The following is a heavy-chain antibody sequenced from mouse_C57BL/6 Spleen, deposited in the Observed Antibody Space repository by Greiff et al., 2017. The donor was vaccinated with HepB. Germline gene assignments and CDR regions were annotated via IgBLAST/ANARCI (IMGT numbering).Heavy chain of an antibody. J-gene: IGHJ3*01. Sequence: VQLQESGPELVKPGASVKISCKASGYTFTDYYINWVKQRPGQGLEWIGWIFPGSGSTYYNGKFKGKATLTVDKSSSTAFMLFSSLTSEDSAVYFCARYYGSSPAWFAYWGQGTLVTVSA. CDR2: IFPGSGST. CDR1: GYTFTDYY. V-gene: IGHV1-75*01. D-gene: IGHD1-1*01. CDR3: ARYYGSSPAWFAY.